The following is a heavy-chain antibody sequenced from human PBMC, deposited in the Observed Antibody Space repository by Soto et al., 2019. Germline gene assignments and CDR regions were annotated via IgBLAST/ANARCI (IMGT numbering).Heavy chain of an antibody. D-gene: IGHD2-15*01. V-gene: IGHV3-30*18. J-gene: IGHJ4*02. Sequence: GGSLRLSCAASGFTFSSYGMHWVRQAPGKGLEWVAVISYDGSNKYYADSVKGRFTISRDNSKNTLYLQMNSLRAEDTAVYYCAKTRGGFTAGIDYWGQGTLVTVSS. CDR2: ISYDGSNK. CDR1: GFTFSSYG. CDR3: AKTRGGFTAGIDY.